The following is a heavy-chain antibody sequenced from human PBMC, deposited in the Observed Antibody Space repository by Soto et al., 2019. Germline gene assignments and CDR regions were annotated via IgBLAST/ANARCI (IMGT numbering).Heavy chain of an antibody. CDR3: AKEGYNWNYGRVDY. Sequence: QVQLVESGGGVVQPGRSLRLSCAASGFTFSSYGMHWVRQAPGTGLEWVAVISYDGSNKYYADSVKGRFTISRDNSKNTLYLQMNSLRAEDTAVYYCAKEGYNWNYGRVDYWGQGTLVTVSS. J-gene: IGHJ4*02. V-gene: IGHV3-30*18. CDR2: ISYDGSNK. D-gene: IGHD1-7*01. CDR1: GFTFSSYG.